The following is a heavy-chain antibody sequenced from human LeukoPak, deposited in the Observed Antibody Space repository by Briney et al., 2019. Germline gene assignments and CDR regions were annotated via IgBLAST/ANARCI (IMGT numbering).Heavy chain of an antibody. J-gene: IGHJ4*02. CDR1: GYIFTGYY. CDR3: ARFPGLYGDYGY. CDR2: IIPIFGTA. D-gene: IGHD4-17*01. Sequence: ASVKVSCKASGYIFTGYYTHWVRQAPGQGLEWMGGIIPIFGTANYAQKFQGRVTITADESTSTAYMELSSLRSEDTAVYYCARFPGLYGDYGYWGQGTLVTVSS. V-gene: IGHV1-69*13.